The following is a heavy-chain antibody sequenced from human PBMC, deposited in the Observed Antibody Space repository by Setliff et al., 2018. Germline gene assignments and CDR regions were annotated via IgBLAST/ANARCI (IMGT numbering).Heavy chain of an antibody. CDR1: GFTFTNYI. CDR2: MSLDETNK. V-gene: IGHV3-30*18. CDR3: VKEDDSSGYYYRYCDY. Sequence: GGSLRLSCAASGFTFTNYIIHWVRQAPGKGLEWVAVMSLDETNKYYADSVKGRFTISRDNSKNTLDLQMNSLRAEDTAVYYCVKEDDSSGYYYRYCDYWGQGTLVTVSS. D-gene: IGHD3-22*01. J-gene: IGHJ4*02.